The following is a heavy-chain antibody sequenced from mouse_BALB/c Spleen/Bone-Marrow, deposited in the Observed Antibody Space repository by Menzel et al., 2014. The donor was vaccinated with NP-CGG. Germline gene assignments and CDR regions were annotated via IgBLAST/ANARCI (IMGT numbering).Heavy chain of an antibody. Sequence: QVQLQQSGAELVKPGASVKLSCKASGYTFTSYWMHWVKQRPGQGPEWIGEIDPGTGRTDYNRKFKSRATLTVDKSSSTAYMYLSSLTSEDSAVYYCARINGYDYWGQGTTLTVSS. CDR2: IDPGTGRT. CDR3: ARINGYDY. V-gene: IGHV1S81*02. D-gene: IGHD2-2*01. J-gene: IGHJ2*01. CDR1: GYTFTSYW.